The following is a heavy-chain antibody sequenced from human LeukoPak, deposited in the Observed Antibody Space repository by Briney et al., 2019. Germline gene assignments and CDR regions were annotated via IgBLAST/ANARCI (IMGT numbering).Heavy chain of an antibody. V-gene: IGHV4-4*02. CDR1: GASISISNW. D-gene: IGHD2-15*01. CDR3: ARESVSGGSGKVDY. J-gene: IGHJ4*02. CDR2: MYHSGST. Sequence: SETLSLTCAVSGASISISNWWSWVRQPPGRGLGRFGEMYHSGSTNYNPSLKSRVTISVDKSKNQFSLKLSSVTAADTAVYYCARESVSGGSGKVDYWGQGTLVTVSS.